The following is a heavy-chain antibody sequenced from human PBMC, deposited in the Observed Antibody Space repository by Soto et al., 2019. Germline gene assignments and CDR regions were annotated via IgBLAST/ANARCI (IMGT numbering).Heavy chain of an antibody. D-gene: IGHD4-17*01. V-gene: IGHV4-39*01. CDR1: GGFISTTSYY. CDR3: ATFRGISTATPERYFDH. CDR2: THSSGGS. J-gene: IGHJ4*02. Sequence: SETLSLTCIVSGGFISTTSYYWGWIRQPPGKGLEWTGSTHSSGGSYYNPSLNSRLSISVDTSKNQVSLKLTSVTAADAAVYYCATFRGISTATPERYFDHWGQGMLVTGSS.